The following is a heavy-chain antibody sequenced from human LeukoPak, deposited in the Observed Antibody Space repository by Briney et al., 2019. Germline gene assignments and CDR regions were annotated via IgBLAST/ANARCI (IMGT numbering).Heavy chain of an antibody. CDR1: GNSISSVYY. Sequence: PSETLSLTCAVSGNSISSVYYWGWIRQPPGKGLEWIGGIYHSGSIYYNPSLKSRATISVDTSKNQFSLNLSSVTAADTAMYYCARDLGSVVPTTMGVFDFWGQGTLVTVSS. CDR2: IYHSGSI. V-gene: IGHV4-38-2*02. J-gene: IGHJ4*02. D-gene: IGHD2-2*01. CDR3: ARDLGSVVPTTMGVFDF.